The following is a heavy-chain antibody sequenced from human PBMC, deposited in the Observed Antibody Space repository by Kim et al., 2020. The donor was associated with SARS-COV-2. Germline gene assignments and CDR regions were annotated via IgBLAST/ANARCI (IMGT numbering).Heavy chain of an antibody. Sequence: GGSLRLSCAASGFTVSSNYMSWVRQAPGKGLEWVSVFYSGGSTYYADSVKGRFTISRDNSRNTLYLQMNSLRAEDTAVYYCARGSSDGALYFVNWGQGTLVTVSS. J-gene: IGHJ4*02. CDR2: FYSGGST. V-gene: IGHV3-53*01. CDR3: ARGSSDGALYFVN. D-gene: IGHD2-15*01. CDR1: GFTVSSNY.